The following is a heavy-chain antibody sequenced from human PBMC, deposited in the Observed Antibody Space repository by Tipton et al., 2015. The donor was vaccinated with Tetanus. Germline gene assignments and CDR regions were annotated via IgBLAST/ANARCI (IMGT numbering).Heavy chain of an antibody. D-gene: IGHD2-15*01. V-gene: IGHV3-23*01. CDR1: GFTFSNYA. J-gene: IGHJ6*02. Sequence: SLRLSCVASGFTFSNYAMNWVRQAPGKGLEWVSSIGNSASNTYYADSVKGRCTISRDNSKNTVVLRVTSLRGEDTAVYYCARRGCRGGTCYISPNYGMDVWGQGTTVTVSS. CDR2: IGNSASNT. CDR3: ARRGCRGGTCYISPNYGMDV.